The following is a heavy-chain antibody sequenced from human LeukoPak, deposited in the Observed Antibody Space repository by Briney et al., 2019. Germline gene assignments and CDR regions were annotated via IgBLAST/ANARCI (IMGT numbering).Heavy chain of an antibody. D-gene: IGHD3-9*01. Sequence: GGSLRLSCAASGFIFSSSAMNRVRQAPGKGLEWVSSINNDGSYIYYAGSVKGRFTISRDNAKNSLYLRLNSLRVEDTAVYYCARDPTHYLRYGYFDYWGQGTLVIVSS. CDR3: ARDPTHYLRYGYFDY. J-gene: IGHJ4*02. CDR2: INNDGSYI. V-gene: IGHV3-21*01. CDR1: GFIFSSSA.